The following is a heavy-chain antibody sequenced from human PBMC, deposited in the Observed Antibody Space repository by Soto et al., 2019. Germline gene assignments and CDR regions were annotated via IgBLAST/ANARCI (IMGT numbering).Heavy chain of an antibody. Sequence: SGPTLVNPTQTLRLTCTFSGFSLSTTGVGVSRIRQPPGKALEWLALIYWHDDKRYSPSLKSRLTITKDTSKNQVVLTMTNMDPVDTATYYCAHRGGAAVGLYYFDYWGQGALVTVSS. CDR2: IYWHDDK. D-gene: IGHD6-13*01. V-gene: IGHV2-5*01. CDR3: AHRGGAAVGLYYFDY. J-gene: IGHJ4*02. CDR1: GFSLSTTGVG.